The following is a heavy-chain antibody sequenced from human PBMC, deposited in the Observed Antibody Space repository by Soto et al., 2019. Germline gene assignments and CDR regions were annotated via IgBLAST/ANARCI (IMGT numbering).Heavy chain of an antibody. J-gene: IGHJ4*02. Sequence: ASVKVSCKASGYSFTSHVIHWVRQAPGERLEWMGWIKPGTGDTKYLQKLQGRVTISRDTSANIVYMELSSLRSEDTAVYYCAGGYYYDSSGYYLDHWGKGTLVTVSS. CDR3: AGGYYYDSSGYYLDH. D-gene: IGHD3-22*01. CDR1: GYSFTSHV. CDR2: IKPGTGDT. V-gene: IGHV1-3*01.